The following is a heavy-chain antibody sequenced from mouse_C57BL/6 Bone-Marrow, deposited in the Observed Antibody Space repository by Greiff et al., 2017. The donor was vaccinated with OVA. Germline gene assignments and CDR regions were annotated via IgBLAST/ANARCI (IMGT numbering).Heavy chain of an antibody. CDR1: GYTFTDYY. D-gene: IGHD2-3*01. J-gene: IGHJ2*01. V-gene: IGHV1-19*01. CDR2: INPYNGGT. Sequence: EVQLQQSGPVLVKPGASVKMSCKASGYTFTDYYMNWVKQSHGKSLEWIGVINPYNGGTSYNQKFKGKATLTVDKSSSTAYMELNSLTSEDSAVYYCARWGGYYLYFDYWGQGTTLTVSS. CDR3: ARWGGYYLYFDY.